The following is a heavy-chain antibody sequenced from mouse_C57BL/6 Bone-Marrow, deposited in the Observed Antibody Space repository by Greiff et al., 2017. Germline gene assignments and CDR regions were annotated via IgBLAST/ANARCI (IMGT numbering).Heavy chain of an antibody. D-gene: IGHD3-2*02. V-gene: IGHV3-6*01. CDR3: ARDGTAQGFFDY. Sequence: EVQLVESGPGLVKPSQSLSLTCSVTGYSITSGYYWNWIRQFPGNKLEWMGYISYDGSNNYNPSLKNRISITRDTSKNQFFLKLNSVTTEDTATYYCARDGTAQGFFDYWGQGTTLTVSS. CDR2: ISYDGSN. J-gene: IGHJ2*01. CDR1: GYSITSGYY.